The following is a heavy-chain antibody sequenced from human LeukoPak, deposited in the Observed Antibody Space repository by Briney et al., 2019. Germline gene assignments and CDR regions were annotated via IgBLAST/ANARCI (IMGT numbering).Heavy chain of an antibody. CDR2: IYYSGST. D-gene: IGHD6-13*01. CDR1: GGSISSYY. J-gene: IGHJ4*02. V-gene: IGHV4-59*01. CDR3: ARMGGIAAAGYYFDY. Sequence: PSETLSLTCNVSGGSISSYYWSWIRQPPGKGLEWIGYIYYSGSTNYNPSLKSRVTISVDTSKNQFSLKLSSVTAADTAVYYCARMGGIAAAGYYFDYWGQGTLVTVSS.